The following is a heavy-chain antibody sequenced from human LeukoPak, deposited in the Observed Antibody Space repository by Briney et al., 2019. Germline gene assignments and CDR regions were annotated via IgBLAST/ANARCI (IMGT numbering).Heavy chain of an antibody. CDR2: IYYSGST. CDR3: ARQGAHHYYYDSSGYLFDP. Sequence: SETLSLTCTVSGGSISSYYWSWIRQPPGKGLEWIGYIYYSGSTNYNLSLKSRVTISVDTSKNQFSLKLSSVTAADTAVYYCARQGAHHYYYDSSGYLFDPWGQGTLVTVSS. D-gene: IGHD3-22*01. V-gene: IGHV4-59*08. CDR1: GGSISSYY. J-gene: IGHJ5*02.